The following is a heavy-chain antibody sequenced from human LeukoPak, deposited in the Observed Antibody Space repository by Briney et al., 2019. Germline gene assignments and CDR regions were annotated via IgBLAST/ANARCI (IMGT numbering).Heavy chain of an antibody. J-gene: IGHJ4*02. D-gene: IGHD3-22*01. CDR2: ISYDGSNK. CDR1: GFTFSTYG. CDR3: ARGLGTTVTNEYYYDSSGYYDGGLDY. V-gene: IGHV3-30-3*01. Sequence: GGSLRLSCAASGFTFSTYGIHWVRQAPGKGLEWVAVISYDGSNKYYADSVKGRFTISRDNAKNSLSLQTNSLRAEDTAVYYCARGLGTTVTNEYYYDSSGYYDGGLDYWGQGTLVTVSS.